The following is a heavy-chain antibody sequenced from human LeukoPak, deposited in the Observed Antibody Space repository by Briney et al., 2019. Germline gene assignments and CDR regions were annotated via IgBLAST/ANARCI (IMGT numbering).Heavy chain of an antibody. CDR3: TLGYCSDTNCLDY. CDR2: VNHSGTT. CDR1: GGSFSGYY. J-gene: IGHJ4*02. D-gene: IGHD2-2*01. Sequence: SETLSLTCAVPGGSFSGYYWSWIRQPPGKGLEWIGEVNHSGTTKYNPSLKSRVIISVDASKNQFSLRLSSVIAADTAMYYCTLGYCSDTNCLDYWGQGSLVTVSS. V-gene: IGHV4-34*01.